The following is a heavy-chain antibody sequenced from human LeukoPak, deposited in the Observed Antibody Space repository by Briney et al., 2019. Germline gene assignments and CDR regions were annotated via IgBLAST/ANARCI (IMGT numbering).Heavy chain of an antibody. D-gene: IGHD6-13*01. V-gene: IGHV1-18*01. J-gene: IGHJ6*03. CDR2: ISAYNGNT. CDR1: GYTFTSYG. CDR3: ARGKSIAAAGILLGMDV. Sequence: ASVKVSCKASGYTFTSYGISWVRQAPGQGLEWMGWISAYNGNTNYAQKLQGRATMTTDTSTSTAYMELRSLRSDDTAVYYCARGKSIAAAGILLGMDVWGKGTTVTVS.